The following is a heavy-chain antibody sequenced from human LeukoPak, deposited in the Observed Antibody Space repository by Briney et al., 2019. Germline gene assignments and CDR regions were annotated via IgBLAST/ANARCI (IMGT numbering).Heavy chain of an antibody. D-gene: IGHD3-22*01. Sequence: PSETLSLTCTVSGGSISSYYWGWIRQPPGKGLEWIGYIYYSGSTNYNPSLKSRVTISVDTSKNQFSLKLSSVTAADTAVYYCAREDQYYYDSSGYYNYWGQGTLVTVSS. J-gene: IGHJ4*02. CDR2: IYYSGST. CDR1: GGSISSYY. CDR3: AREDQYYYDSSGYYNY. V-gene: IGHV4-59*01.